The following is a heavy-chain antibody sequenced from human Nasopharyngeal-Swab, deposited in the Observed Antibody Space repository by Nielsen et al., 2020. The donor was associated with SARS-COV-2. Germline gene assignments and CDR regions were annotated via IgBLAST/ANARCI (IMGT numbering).Heavy chain of an antibody. V-gene: IGHV3-33*01. D-gene: IGHD3-10*01. CDR2: IWYDGSNK. Sequence: WIRQPPGKGLEWVAVIWYDGSNKCYADSVKGRFTISRDNSKNTLYLQMNSLRAEDTAVYYCARDSGAYGSGEIDYWGQGTLVTVSS. J-gene: IGHJ4*02. CDR3: ARDSGAYGSGEIDY.